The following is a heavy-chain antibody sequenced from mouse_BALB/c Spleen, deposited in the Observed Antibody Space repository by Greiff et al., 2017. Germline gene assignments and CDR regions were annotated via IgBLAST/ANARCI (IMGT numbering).Heavy chain of an antibody. V-gene: IGHV5-6*01. CDR2: ISSGGSYT. Sequence: EVQGVESGGDLVKPGGSLKLSCAASGFTFSSYGMSWVRQTPDKRLEWVATISSGGSYTYYPDSVKGRFTISRDTATSTLYLQMSSLKSEDTAMYYCARRGGDPSYDFDYWGQGTTLTVSS. D-gene: IGHD2-13*01. CDR3: ARRGGDPSYDFDY. CDR1: GFTFSSYG. J-gene: IGHJ2*01.